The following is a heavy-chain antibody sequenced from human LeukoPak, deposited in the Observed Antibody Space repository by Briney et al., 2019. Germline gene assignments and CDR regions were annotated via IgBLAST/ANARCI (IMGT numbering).Heavy chain of an antibody. CDR2: ISFSGDNT. CDR3: TTDSGYSYGSLGIDY. J-gene: IGHJ4*02. V-gene: IGHV3-23*01. Sequence: GGSLRLSCAASGFTFRDSAMTWVRQAPGKGPEWVSLISFSGDNTYYRDSVKGRFTVSRDNSKDTLYLQMNSLKTEDTAVYYCTTDSGYSYGSLGIDYWGQGTLVTVSS. CDR1: GFTFRDSA. D-gene: IGHD5-18*01.